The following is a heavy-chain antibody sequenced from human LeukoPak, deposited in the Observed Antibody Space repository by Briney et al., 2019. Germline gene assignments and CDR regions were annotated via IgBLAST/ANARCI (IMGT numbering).Heavy chain of an antibody. CDR2: IYYSGST. V-gene: IGHV4-59*01. Sequence: SETLSLTCSVSGGSISSYYWSWIRQPPGKGLEWIGYIYYSGSTNYNPSLKSRVTISVDTSKNQFSLKLSSVTAADTAVYYCARGYYDILTGYYSVNDYWGQGTLVTVSS. D-gene: IGHD3-9*01. CDR3: ARGYYDILTGYYSVNDY. J-gene: IGHJ4*02. CDR1: GGSISSYY.